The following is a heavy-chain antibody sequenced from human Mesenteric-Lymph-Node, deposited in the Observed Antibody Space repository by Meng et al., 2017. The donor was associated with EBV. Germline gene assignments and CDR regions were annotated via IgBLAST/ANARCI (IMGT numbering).Heavy chain of an antibody. CDR3: ARVDYYDSSSLFDP. D-gene: IGHD3-22*01. Sequence: RRGSTYCHPSLRSRITMSVDTSKNQFSLKLSSVTAADTAVYYCARVDYYDSSSLFDPWGQGTLVTVSS. J-gene: IGHJ5*02. CDR2: RRGST. V-gene: IGHV4-55*01.